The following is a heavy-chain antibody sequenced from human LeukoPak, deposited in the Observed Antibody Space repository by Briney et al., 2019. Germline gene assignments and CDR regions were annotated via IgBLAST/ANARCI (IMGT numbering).Heavy chain of an antibody. D-gene: IGHD2-2*01. Sequence: SETLSLTCAVSGYSISSGYYWGWIRQPPGKGLEWIGSIYHSGSTYYNPSLKSRVTISVDTSKNQFSLKLSSVTAADAAVYYCARAKALIVVVPAAYYFDYWGRGTLVTVSS. CDR2: IYHSGST. CDR1: GYSISSGYY. V-gene: IGHV4-38-2*01. J-gene: IGHJ4*02. CDR3: ARAKALIVVVPAAYYFDY.